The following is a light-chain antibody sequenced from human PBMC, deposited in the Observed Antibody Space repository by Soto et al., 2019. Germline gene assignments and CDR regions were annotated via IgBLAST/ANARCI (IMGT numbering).Light chain of an antibody. CDR2: KDN. J-gene: IGLJ2*01. CDR3: QSTDNSGTDRV. CDR1: ALPQQY. Sequence: SYELTQPPSVSVSPGQTARITCSGDALPQQYAFWYQQKPGQAPVLVMSKDNERPSGIPERFSGSNSGTIATLTISAVQAEDEADYYCQSTDNSGTDRVFGGGTKLTVL. V-gene: IGLV3-25*03.